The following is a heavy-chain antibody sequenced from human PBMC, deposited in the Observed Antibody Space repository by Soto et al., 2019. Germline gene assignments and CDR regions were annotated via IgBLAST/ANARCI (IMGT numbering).Heavy chain of an antibody. J-gene: IGHJ4*02. D-gene: IGHD6-19*01. CDR2: IYNSGST. CDR3: ARHDSGFDYYFDH. Sequence: QVQLQESGPGLVKPSETLSLTCTVSGGSSSKNYWSWIRQPPGKGLEWIGYIYNSGSTNYNPSLKSRVTIAIDTSKNQFSLHLRSGTAADTAVYYCARHDSGFDYYFDHWGQGTLVTVSS. V-gene: IGHV4-59*08. CDR1: GGSSSKNY.